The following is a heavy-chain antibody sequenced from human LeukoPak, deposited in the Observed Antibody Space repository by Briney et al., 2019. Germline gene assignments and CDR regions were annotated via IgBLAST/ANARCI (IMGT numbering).Heavy chain of an antibody. D-gene: IGHD4-17*01. CDR1: GFTFSSYG. CDR3: AKERAVTTSYSYYMDV. CDR2: IRYDGSKK. J-gene: IGHJ6*03. Sequence: PGRSLRLSCAASGFTFSSYGMHWVRQAPGKGLEWVAFIRYDGSKKYYADSVKGRFTISRDNSKNTLYLQMSSLRPEDTAVYYCAKERAVTTSYSYYMDVWGKGTTVTISS. V-gene: IGHV3-30*02.